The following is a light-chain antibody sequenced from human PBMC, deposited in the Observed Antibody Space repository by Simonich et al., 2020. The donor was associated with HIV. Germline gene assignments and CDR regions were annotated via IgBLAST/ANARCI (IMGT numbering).Light chain of an antibody. Sequence: DIVMTQSPDSLAVSLGERATINCKSRQSVLYSSRNKNDLAWYQQKPGQPPKLLIYWASTRESGVPDRFSGSGSGTVFTLTISSLQAEDVAVYYCQQYYSIPYTFGQGTKLEIK. J-gene: IGKJ2*01. CDR2: WAS. CDR1: QSVLYSSRNKND. CDR3: QQYYSIPYT. V-gene: IGKV4-1*01.